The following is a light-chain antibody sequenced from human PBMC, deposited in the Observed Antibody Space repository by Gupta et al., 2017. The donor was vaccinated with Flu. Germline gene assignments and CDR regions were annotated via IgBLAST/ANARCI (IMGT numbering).Light chain of an antibody. Sequence: DIQMTQSPSSLSASVGDRVTISCRASQTVSVYLNWYQQKPGRAPNLLIYAASILHSGVPSRFSGSGSGTDFTLTINGVQPEDLATYYCQQSDSSPWTFGQGTRVDI. CDR3: QQSDSSPWT. V-gene: IGKV1-39*01. J-gene: IGKJ1*01. CDR1: QTVSVY. CDR2: AAS.